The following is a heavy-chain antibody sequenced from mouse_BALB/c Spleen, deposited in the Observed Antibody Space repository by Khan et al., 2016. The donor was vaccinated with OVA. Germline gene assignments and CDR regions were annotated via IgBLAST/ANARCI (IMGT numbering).Heavy chain of an antibody. CDR2: IYPGSGNT. D-gene: IGHD1-1*01. Sequence: QVQLQQSGPELVKPGASVKISCKASGYIFTDYYINWVKQKPGQGLEWIGWIYPGSGNTKYNENFKGKATLTVDTSSSTAYMQLSSLTSEDTAVYFCARGNYYGSTSWVGYWGQGTLVTVST. CDR1: GYIFTDYY. CDR3: ARGNYYGSTSWVGY. J-gene: IGHJ3*01. V-gene: IGHV1-84*02.